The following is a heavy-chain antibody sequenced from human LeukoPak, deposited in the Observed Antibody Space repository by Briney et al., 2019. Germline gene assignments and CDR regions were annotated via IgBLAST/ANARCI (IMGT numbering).Heavy chain of an antibody. D-gene: IGHD3-16*01. V-gene: IGHV3-7*01. J-gene: IGHJ4*02. Sequence: GGSLRLSCAASGFTFDDYGMSWVGQAPGKGLEWLANIKGDGSDKNYVDSVKGRFTISRDNAKNSLFLQMSSLRGEDTALYYCATEHWGPNSWGQGTLVTVSS. CDR1: GFTFDDYG. CDR2: IKGDGSDK. CDR3: ATEHWGPNS.